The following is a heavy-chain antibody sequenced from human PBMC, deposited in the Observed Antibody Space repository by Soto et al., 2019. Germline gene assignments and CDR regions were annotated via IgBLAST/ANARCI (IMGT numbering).Heavy chain of an antibody. D-gene: IGHD3-9*01. V-gene: IGHV3-48*03. J-gene: IGHJ5*02. CDR2: ISSSGSTI. CDR3: ARESYDILTGPNWFDP. Sequence: GSLRLSCAASGFTFSSYEMNWVRQAPGKGLEWVSYISSSGSTICYADSVKGRFTISRDNAKNSLYLQMNSLRAEDTAVYYCARESYDILTGPNWFDPWGQGTLVTVSS. CDR1: GFTFSSYE.